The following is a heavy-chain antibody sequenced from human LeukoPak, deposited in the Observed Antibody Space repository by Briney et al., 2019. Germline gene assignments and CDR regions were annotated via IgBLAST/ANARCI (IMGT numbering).Heavy chain of an antibody. D-gene: IGHD5-12*01. CDR2: IKPKADGGTT. J-gene: IGHJ3*01. CDR1: GFTFKKAW. Sequence: GGSLRLSCAASGFTFKKAWMNWVRQAAGKGREWVGRIKPKADGGTTEFAGAVKDRLHISRHDSENALYLQMDSLESEDTAIYYCTTEVADYDGFDVWGQGTMVTVSS. V-gene: IGHV3-15*01. CDR3: TTEVADYDGFDV.